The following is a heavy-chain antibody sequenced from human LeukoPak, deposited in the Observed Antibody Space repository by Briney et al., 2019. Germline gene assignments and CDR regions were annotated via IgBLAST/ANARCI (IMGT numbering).Heavy chain of an antibody. V-gene: IGHV4-30-2*01. CDR2: IYHSGST. Sequence: PSETLSLTCAVSGGSISSGGYSWIWIRQPPGKGLEWIGYIYHSGSTYYNPSLKSRVTISVDRSKNQFSLKLSSVTAADTAVYYCARGPYGDYVFDYWGQGTLVTVSS. J-gene: IGHJ4*02. D-gene: IGHD4-17*01. CDR1: GGSISSGGYS. CDR3: ARGPYGDYVFDY.